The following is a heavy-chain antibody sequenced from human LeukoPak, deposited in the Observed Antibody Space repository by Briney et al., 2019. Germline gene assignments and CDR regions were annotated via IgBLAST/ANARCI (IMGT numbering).Heavy chain of an antibody. CDR2: INPSGGST. Sequence: ASVKVSCKASGYTFTSYYMHWVRQAPGQGLEWMGIINPSGGSTTYAQKFQGRVTMTRDTSTSTVYMELSSLRSEDTAVYYCARDRGTTFRYYYYGMDVWGQGTTVTVSS. V-gene: IGHV1-46*01. D-gene: IGHD3-16*01. CDR1: GYTFTSYY. CDR3: ARDRGTTFRYYYYGMDV. J-gene: IGHJ6*02.